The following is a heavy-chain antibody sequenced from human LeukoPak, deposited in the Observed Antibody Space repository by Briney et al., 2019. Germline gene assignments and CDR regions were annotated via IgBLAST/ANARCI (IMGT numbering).Heavy chain of an antibody. Sequence: SETLSLTCTVSGGSISSGGYYWSWIRQHPGKGLEWIGYIYYSGSTYYNPSLKSRVTISVDTSKNQYSLKLSSVTAADTAVYYCARVDGVVVAATLDYYGMDVWGQGTTVTVSS. CDR2: IYYSGST. J-gene: IGHJ6*02. CDR3: ARVDGVVVAATLDYYGMDV. CDR1: GGSISSGGYY. D-gene: IGHD2-15*01. V-gene: IGHV4-31*03.